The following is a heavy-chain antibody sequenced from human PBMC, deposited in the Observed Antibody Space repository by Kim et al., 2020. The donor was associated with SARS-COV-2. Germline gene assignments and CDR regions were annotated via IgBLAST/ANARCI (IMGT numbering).Heavy chain of an antibody. J-gene: IGHJ5*02. CDR1: GYTFIDFY. V-gene: IGHV1-2*02. CDR2: INPNSGVT. CDR3: ARAPGGGTAGT. Sequence: ASVKVSCKASGYTFIDFYIHWVRQAPGQGLDWMGWINPNSGVTNYAQKFQNRVTMTRDTSISTAYMDLSRLRSDDTAVYYCARAPGGGTAGTWGQGTLVTVAS. D-gene: IGHD6-19*01.